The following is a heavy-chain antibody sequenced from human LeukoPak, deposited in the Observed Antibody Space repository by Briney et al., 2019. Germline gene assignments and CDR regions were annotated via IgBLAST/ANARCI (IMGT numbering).Heavy chain of an antibody. CDR2: ISGSGSST. Sequence: GGSLRLSCAASGLTFGTHAMSWVRQAPGKGLEWVSAISGSGSSTYYADSVKGRFTISRYNSKNTLYLQMNTLSAEDTALYYCAKEKGGAAAGVGDRWGQGTLVTVSS. V-gene: IGHV3-23*01. D-gene: IGHD1-26*01. CDR3: AKEKGGAAAGVGDR. CDR1: GLTFGTHA. J-gene: IGHJ5*02.